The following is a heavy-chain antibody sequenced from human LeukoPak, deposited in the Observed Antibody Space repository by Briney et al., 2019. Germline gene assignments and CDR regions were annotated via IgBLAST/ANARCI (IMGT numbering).Heavy chain of an antibody. CDR1: GYTFTSYG. CDR2: ISAYNGNT. Sequence: ASVKVSCKASGYTFTSYGISWVRQAPGQGLEWMGWISAYNGNTNYAQKLQGRVTMTTDTSTSTAYMELRSLRSDDTAVYYCARGKGRFCSSTSCYTVANWFDPWGQGTLVTVSS. CDR3: ARGKGRFCSSTSCYTVANWFDP. V-gene: IGHV1-18*01. D-gene: IGHD2-2*02. J-gene: IGHJ5*02.